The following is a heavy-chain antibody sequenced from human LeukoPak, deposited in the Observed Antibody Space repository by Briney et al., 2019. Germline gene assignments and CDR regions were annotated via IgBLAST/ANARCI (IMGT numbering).Heavy chain of an antibody. D-gene: IGHD6-13*01. J-gene: IGHJ4*02. CDR1: GYTFTANY. Sequence: VASVRVSCKASGYTFTANYMHWVRQAPGQGLEWMGWMNSNSGATNYAQRFQGRVTMTRDTSISAAYMELRSLRYDDTAVYYCARGDGSSWYEYWGQGTMVT. CDR3: ARGDGSSWYEY. CDR2: MNSNSGAT. V-gene: IGHV1-2*02.